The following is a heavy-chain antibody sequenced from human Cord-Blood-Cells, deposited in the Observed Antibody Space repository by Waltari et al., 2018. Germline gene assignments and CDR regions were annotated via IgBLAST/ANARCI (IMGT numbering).Heavy chain of an antibody. CDR2: INAGNGNT. CDR3: AREYSSSWYNWFDP. V-gene: IGHV1-3*01. CDR1: GYTFTSYA. D-gene: IGHD6-13*01. J-gene: IGHJ5*02. Sequence: QVQLVQSGAEVKKPGASVKVSCKASGYTFTSYAMHWVRQAPGQRLEWMGWINAGNGNTKYSQKFQGRVTITRDTSASTAYRELSSLRSEDTAVYYCAREYSSSWYNWFDPWGQGTLVTVSS.